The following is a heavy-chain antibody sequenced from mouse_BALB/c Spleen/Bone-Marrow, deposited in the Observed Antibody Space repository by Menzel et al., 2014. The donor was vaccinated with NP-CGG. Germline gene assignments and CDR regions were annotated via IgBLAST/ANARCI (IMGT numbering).Heavy chain of an antibody. CDR3: AREVLRDYFDY. CDR2: ISSGGGST. D-gene: IGHD1-1*01. Sequence: EVKLMESGGGLVKPGGSLKLSCAASGFAFSSYDVSWVRQTPEKRLEWVAYISSGGGSTYYPDTVKGRFTISRDNAKNTLYLQMSSLKSEDTAMYYCAREVLRDYFDYWGQGTTLTVSS. J-gene: IGHJ2*01. CDR1: GFAFSSYD. V-gene: IGHV5-12-1*01.